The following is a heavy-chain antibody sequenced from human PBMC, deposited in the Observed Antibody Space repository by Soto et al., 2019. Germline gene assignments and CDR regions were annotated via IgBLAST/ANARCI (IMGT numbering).Heavy chain of an antibody. V-gene: IGHV3-48*03. Sequence: EVQLAESGGGLVQPGGSLRLSCAASGFQFSSYEMNWVRQAPGKGLEWVAHISHIGATIFYTDSVKGRFTSSRDNTNNSLSLQMNSLRAEDTAIYYCARGAFWYTTSTTDDAFDVWGQGTVVTVSS. J-gene: IGHJ3*01. CDR2: ISHIGATI. CDR1: GFQFSSYE. CDR3: ARGAFWYTTSTTDDAFDV. D-gene: IGHD6-6*01.